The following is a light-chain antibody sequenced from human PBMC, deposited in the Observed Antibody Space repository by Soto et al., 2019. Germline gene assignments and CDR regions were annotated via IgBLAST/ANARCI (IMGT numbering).Light chain of an antibody. CDR1: QSISRW. V-gene: IGKV1-5*01. CDR2: DAS. CDR3: QQYNSYSPWT. J-gene: IGKJ1*01. Sequence: DIQMTQSPSTLSASVGDRVTITCRARQSISRWLAWYQQKPGKAPQAMIYDASSLKSGVPSRFSGNGSGTEFTLTLSSLQPDDFATYYCQQYNSYSPWTFGQGTKVDIK.